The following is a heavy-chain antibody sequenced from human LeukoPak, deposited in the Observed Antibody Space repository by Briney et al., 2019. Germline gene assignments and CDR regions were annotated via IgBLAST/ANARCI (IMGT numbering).Heavy chain of an antibody. Sequence: PSETLSLTCTVSGGSISSYYWTWIRQPPGKGLEWIGSLYYSGSTNYNPSLKSRVTISVDTSKNQFSLKLSSVTAADTAVYYCARHHIMITFGGVIAYFDYWGQGTLVTVSS. D-gene: IGHD3-16*02. J-gene: IGHJ4*02. V-gene: IGHV4-59*08. CDR2: LYYSGST. CDR1: GGSISSYY. CDR3: ARHHIMITFGGVIAYFDY.